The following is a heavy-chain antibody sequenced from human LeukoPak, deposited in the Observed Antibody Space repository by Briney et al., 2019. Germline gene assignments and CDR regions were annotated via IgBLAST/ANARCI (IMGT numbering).Heavy chain of an antibody. D-gene: IGHD2-2*01. CDR1: GFTFSRYD. V-gene: IGHV3-23*01. Sequence: GGSLRLSCAASGFTFSRYDLSWVRQAPGKGLEWVSAISGSGDSTYYADSVKGRFTICRDNSKNTLYLQMNSLRAEDTAVYYCAKDRRSCSSTSCPYYFDYWGQGTLVTVSS. CDR2: ISGSGDST. J-gene: IGHJ4*02. CDR3: AKDRRSCSSTSCPYYFDY.